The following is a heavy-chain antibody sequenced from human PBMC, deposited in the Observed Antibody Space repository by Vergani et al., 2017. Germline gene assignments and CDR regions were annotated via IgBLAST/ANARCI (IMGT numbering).Heavy chain of an antibody. D-gene: IGHD1-26*01. CDR3: ARESRGSYEVFDY. CDR2: INAGNGNT. J-gene: IGHJ4*02. CDR1: GYTFTSYA. V-gene: IGHV1-3*01. Sequence: QVQLVQSGAEVKKPGASVKVSCKASGYTFTSYAMHWVRQAPGQRLEWMGWINAGNGNTKYSQKFQGRVTITRDTSASTAYMELSSLRSEDTAVYYCARESRGSYEVFDYWGQGTLVTVSS.